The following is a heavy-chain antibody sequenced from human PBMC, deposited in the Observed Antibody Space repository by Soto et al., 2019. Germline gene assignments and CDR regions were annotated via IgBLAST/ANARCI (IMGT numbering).Heavy chain of an antibody. CDR3: AGDRAPGGGDPIAAAGIDY. CDR1: GYTFTSYG. J-gene: IGHJ4*02. V-gene: IGHV1-18*04. Sequence: ASVKVSCKASGYTFTSYGISWVRQAPGQGLEWMGWISAYNGNTNYAQKLQGRVTMTTDTSTSTAYMELRSLRSDDTAVYYCAGDRAPGGGDPIAAAGIDYWGQGTLVTVSS. D-gene: IGHD6-13*01. CDR2: ISAYNGNT.